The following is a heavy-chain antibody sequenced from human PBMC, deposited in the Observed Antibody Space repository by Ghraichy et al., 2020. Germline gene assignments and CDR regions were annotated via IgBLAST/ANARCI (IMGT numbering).Heavy chain of an antibody. J-gene: IGHJ4*02. Sequence: LSLTCAASGFTFSSYGMHWVRQAPGKGLEWVAVIWYDGSNKYYADSVKGRFTISRDNSKNTLYLQMNSLRAEDTAVYYCARGVGATIDYWGQGTLVTVSS. D-gene: IGHD1-26*01. CDR2: IWYDGSNK. CDR3: ARGVGATIDY. V-gene: IGHV3-33*01. CDR1: GFTFSSYG.